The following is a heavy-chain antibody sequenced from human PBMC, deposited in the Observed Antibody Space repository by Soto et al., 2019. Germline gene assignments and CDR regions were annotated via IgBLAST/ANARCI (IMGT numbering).Heavy chain of an antibody. CDR3: PRVASFGSGSYNSVGGGFMDV. V-gene: IGHV1-46*01. CDR2: INPSGGRT. CDR1: GYTLTNYY. D-gene: IGHD3-10*01. J-gene: IGHJ6*03. Sequence: QVQLVQSGDAVKKPGASVTVSCKAYGYTLTNYYIHWVRQAPGQGLEWMGMINPSGGRTSLTEKYKGRITTNRYTSTDTVYMEVSRLGSDAPGVDSRPRVASFGSGSYNSVGGGFMDVWGTGTTVTVSS.